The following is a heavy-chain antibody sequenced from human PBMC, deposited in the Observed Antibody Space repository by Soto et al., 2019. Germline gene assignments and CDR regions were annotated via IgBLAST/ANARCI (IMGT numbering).Heavy chain of an antibody. CDR1: GFIFTRYS. V-gene: IGHV3-21*06. J-gene: IGHJ3*02. D-gene: IGHD2-2*01. CDR3: ARDNMPAYCSSTSCRRELRPFDDAFDI. CDR2: ISSTTNYI. Sequence: GGSLRLSCAASGFIFTRYSMNWVRQAPGKGLEWVSSISSTTNYIYYGDSMKGRFTISRDNAKNSLYLEMNSLRAEDTAVYYCARDNMPAYCSSTSCRRELRPFDDAFDIWGQGTMVTVSS.